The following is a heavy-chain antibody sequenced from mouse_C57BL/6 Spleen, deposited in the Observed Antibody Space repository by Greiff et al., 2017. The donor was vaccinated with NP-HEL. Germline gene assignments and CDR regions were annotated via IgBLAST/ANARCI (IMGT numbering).Heavy chain of an antibody. D-gene: IGHD1-1*01. CDR2: IYPSDSET. CDR1: GYTFTSYW. Sequence: QVQLQQPGAELVRPGSSVKLSCKASGYTFTSYWMDWVKQRPGQGLEWIGNIYPSDSETHYNQKFKDKATLTVDKSSSTAYMQLSSLTSEDSAVYYCVRAHYYGSSPGYFDYWGQGTTLTVSS. J-gene: IGHJ2*01. V-gene: IGHV1-61*01. CDR3: VRAHYYGSSPGYFDY.